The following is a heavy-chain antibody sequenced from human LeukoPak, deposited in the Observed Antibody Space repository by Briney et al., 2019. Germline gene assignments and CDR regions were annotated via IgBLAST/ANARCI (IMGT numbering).Heavy chain of an antibody. D-gene: IGHD2-2*01. Sequence: GGSLRLSCAASGFTFSSYAMSWVRQAPGKGLEWVSAISGSGGSTYYADSVKGRFTISRDNSKNTLYLQMNSLRAEDTAVYYCAKSKALIRYCSSTSCYLGFDYWGQGTLVTVSS. CDR1: GFTFSSYA. V-gene: IGHV3-23*01. CDR2: ISGSGGST. CDR3: AKSKALIRYCSSTSCYLGFDY. J-gene: IGHJ4*02.